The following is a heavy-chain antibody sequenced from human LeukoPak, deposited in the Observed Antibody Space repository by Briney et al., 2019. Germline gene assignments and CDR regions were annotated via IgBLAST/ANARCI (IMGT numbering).Heavy chain of an antibody. V-gene: IGHV4-34*01. CDR2: INHSGST. D-gene: IGHD4-11*01. J-gene: IGHJ4*02. CDR1: GGSFSGYY. CDR3: ARGNTVTTLYFDY. Sequence: SETLSLTCAVYGGSFSGYYWSWIRQPPGKGLEWIGEINHSGSTNYNPSLKSRVTISVDTSKNQFSLKLSSVTAAVTAVYYCARGNTVTTLYFDYWGQGTLVTVSS.